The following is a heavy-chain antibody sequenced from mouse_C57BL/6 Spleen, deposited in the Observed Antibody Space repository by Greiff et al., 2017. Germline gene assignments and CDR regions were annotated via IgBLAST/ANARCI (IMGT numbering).Heavy chain of an antibody. D-gene: IGHD1-1*01. J-gene: IGHJ2*01. CDR1: GYSITSGYY. CDR2: ISYDGSN. CDR3: ARSYYGSSLDY. V-gene: IGHV3-6*01. Sequence: EVQVVESGPGLVKPSQSLSLTCSVTGYSITSGYYWNWIRQFPGNKLEWMGYISYDGSNNYNPSLKNRISITRDTSKNQFFLKLNSLTTEDTATYYCARSYYGSSLDYWGQGTTLTVSS.